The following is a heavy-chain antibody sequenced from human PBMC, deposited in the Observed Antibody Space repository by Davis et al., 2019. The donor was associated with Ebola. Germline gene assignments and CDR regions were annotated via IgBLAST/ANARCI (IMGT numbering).Heavy chain of an antibody. D-gene: IGHD6-13*01. CDR3: ARFPKAGTRGFDY. CDR1: GYSFTSYW. V-gene: IGHV5-51*01. Sequence: KVSCKGSGYSFTSYWIGWVRQMPGKGLEWMGIIYPGDSDTRYSPSFQGQVTISADKSISTAYLQWSSLKASDTAMYYCARFPKAGTRGFDYWGQGTLVTVSS. CDR2: IYPGDSDT. J-gene: IGHJ4*02.